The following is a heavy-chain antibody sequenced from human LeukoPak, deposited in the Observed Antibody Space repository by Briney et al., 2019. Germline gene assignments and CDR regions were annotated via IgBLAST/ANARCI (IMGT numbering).Heavy chain of an antibody. CDR1: GFTFSSYA. CDR2: ISGSGGST. V-gene: IGHV3-23*01. D-gene: IGHD3-3*01. CDR3: ARRRITIFGVVRGFDP. Sequence: GGSLRLSCAASGFTFSSYAMSWVRQAPGKGLEWVSAISGSGGSTYYADSVKGRFTISRDNSKNTLYLQMNSLRAEDAAVYYCARRRITIFGVVRGFDPWGQGTLVTVSS. J-gene: IGHJ5*02.